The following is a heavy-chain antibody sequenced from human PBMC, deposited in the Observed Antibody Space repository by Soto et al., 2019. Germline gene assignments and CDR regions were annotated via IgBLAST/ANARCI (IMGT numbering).Heavy chain of an antibody. Sequence: SETLSLTCTVSGGSISSSSYYWGWIRQPPGKGLEWIGSIYYSGSTYYNPSLKSRVTISVDTSKNQFSLKLSSVTAADTAVYYCARAAQGAIDYWGQGTLVTVSS. CDR1: GGSISSSSYY. CDR3: ARAAQGAIDY. V-gene: IGHV4-39*01. J-gene: IGHJ4*02. CDR2: IYYSGST.